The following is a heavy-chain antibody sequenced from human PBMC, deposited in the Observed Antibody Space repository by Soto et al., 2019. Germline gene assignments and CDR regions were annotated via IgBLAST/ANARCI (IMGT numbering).Heavy chain of an antibody. J-gene: IGHJ2*01. CDR2: IYYSGST. CDR3: ARHGEGSGWYQVPSYWYFDL. CDR1: GGSISSSSYY. Sequence: QLQLQESGPGLVKPSETLSLTCTVSGGSISSSSYYWGWIRQPPGKGLEWIGSIYYSGSTYYNPSLKSRVTISVDTSNNQFSLKLSSGTDADTAVYYCARHGEGSGWYQVPSYWYFDLWGSGPLVPVSS. D-gene: IGHD6-19*01. V-gene: IGHV4-39*01.